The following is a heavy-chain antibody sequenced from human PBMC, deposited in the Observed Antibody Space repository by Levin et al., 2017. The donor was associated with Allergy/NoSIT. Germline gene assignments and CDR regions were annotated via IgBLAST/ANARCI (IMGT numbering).Heavy chain of an antibody. Sequence: PSQTLSLTCTVSGGSISSSSYYWGWIRQPPGKGLEWIGSIYFSGSTYYNPSLKSRVTISVDTSKNQFSLTLSSVTAADTAVFYCARLDSMVRGYDAFHIWGQGTMVTVSS. J-gene: IGHJ3*02. D-gene: IGHD3-10*01. CDR1: GGSISSSSYY. CDR2: IYFSGST. V-gene: IGHV4-39*01. CDR3: ARLDSMVRGYDAFHI.